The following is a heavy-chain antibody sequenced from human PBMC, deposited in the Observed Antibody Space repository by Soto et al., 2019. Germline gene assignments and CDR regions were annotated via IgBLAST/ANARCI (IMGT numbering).Heavy chain of an antibody. V-gene: IGHV4-61*01. J-gene: IGHJ6*02. Sequence: QVQLQESDPGLVKPSETLSLTSTVSGGSVSSGTYYWTWIRQPPGKGLEWIGYIYGTGSTNYNPSLKSRVTISVDTSKNQFSLKLSSVTAADTAVYYCARAYYYGSGRGRSMDVWGQGTTVTV. CDR3: ARAYYYGSGRGRSMDV. D-gene: IGHD3-10*01. CDR1: GGSVSSGTYY. CDR2: IYGTGST.